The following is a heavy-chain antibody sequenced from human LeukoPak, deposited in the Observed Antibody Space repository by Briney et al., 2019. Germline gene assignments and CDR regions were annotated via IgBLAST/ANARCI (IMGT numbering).Heavy chain of an antibody. CDR2: MNPNSGNT. CDR1: GYTFTSYD. V-gene: IGHV1-8*03. D-gene: IGHD3-22*01. J-gene: IGHJ4*02. CDR3: ARENYYDSSGYYY. Sequence: ASVKVSCKASGYTFTSYDINWVRQATGQGLEWMGWMNPNSGNTGYAQKFQGRVTITRDTSISTAYMELSRLRSDDTAVYYCARENYYDSSGYYYWGQGTLVTVSS.